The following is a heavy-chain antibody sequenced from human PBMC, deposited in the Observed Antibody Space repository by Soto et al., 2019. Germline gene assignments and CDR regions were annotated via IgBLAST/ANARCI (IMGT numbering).Heavy chain of an antibody. CDR1: GFTFSSYA. CDR2: ISGSGGST. V-gene: IGHV3-23*01. Sequence: GGSLRLSCAASGFTFSSYAMSWVRQAPGKGLEWVSAISGSGGSTYYADSVKGRFTISRDNSKNTLYLQMNSLRAEDTAVYYCAIVYDYVWGSYRPNSFDYWGQGTLVTVSS. CDR3: AIVYDYVWGSYRPNSFDY. D-gene: IGHD3-16*02. J-gene: IGHJ4*02.